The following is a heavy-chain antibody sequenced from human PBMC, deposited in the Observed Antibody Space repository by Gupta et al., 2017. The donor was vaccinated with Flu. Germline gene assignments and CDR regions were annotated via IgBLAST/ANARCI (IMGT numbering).Heavy chain of an antibody. CDR3: ARDRSERVGGATSGSDY. CDR2: INAGNGNT. CDR1: GYTFTSYA. V-gene: IGHV1-3*01. J-gene: IGHJ4*02. Sequence: QVQLVQSGAEVKKPGASVKVSCKASGYTFTSYAMHWVRQAPGQRLEWMGWINAGNGNTKYSQKGQGRVTITRDTSASTADMELSSLRSEETDVYYCARDRSERVGGATSGSDYWGQGTLVTVSS. D-gene: IGHD1-26*01.